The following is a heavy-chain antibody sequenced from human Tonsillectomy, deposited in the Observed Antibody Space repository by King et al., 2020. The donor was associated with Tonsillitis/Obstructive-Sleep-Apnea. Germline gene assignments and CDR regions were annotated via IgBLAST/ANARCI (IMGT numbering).Heavy chain of an antibody. J-gene: IGHJ5*02. Sequence: QLQESGPGLVKPSETLSLTCAVSGGSISSGSYYWGWIRQPPGKGLEWIGSLYYSGSTNYNPSLKSRVTISVDTSKNQFSLNLSSGTAADTAVYYCAGGAFRDTTPWFDPWGQGTLVTVSS. D-gene: IGHD1-1*01. CDR1: GGSISSGSYY. CDR3: AGGAFRDTTPWFDP. V-gene: IGHV4-39*01. CDR2: LYYSGST.